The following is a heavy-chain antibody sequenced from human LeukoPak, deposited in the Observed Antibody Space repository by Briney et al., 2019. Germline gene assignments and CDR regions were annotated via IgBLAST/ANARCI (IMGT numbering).Heavy chain of an antibody. Sequence: PSETLSLTCAVHGGSFSSYYWSWIRQPPGKGLEWIGEINHSGSTNYNPSLKSRVTISVDTSKNQFSLKLSSVTAADTAVYYCASRVSTAMVTTPFDYCGQGTLVTVSS. CDR1: GGSFSSYY. J-gene: IGHJ4*02. CDR3: ASRVSTAMVTTPFDY. V-gene: IGHV4-34*01. D-gene: IGHD5-18*01. CDR2: INHSGST.